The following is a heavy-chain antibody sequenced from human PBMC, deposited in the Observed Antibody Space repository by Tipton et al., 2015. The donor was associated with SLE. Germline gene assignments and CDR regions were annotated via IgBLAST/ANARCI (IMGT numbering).Heavy chain of an antibody. CDR1: GFTFSRYW. V-gene: IGHV3-7*01. Sequence: SLRLSCAASGFTFSRYWMNWVRQAPGKGLEWVAIIKEDGSEKHYVDSVRGRFTTSRDNAKNSLYLQMNSLRAEDTAVYYCARSSWGPDYWGQGTLVPVSS. J-gene: IGHJ4*02. D-gene: IGHD6-13*01. CDR2: IKEDGSEK. CDR3: ARSSWGPDY.